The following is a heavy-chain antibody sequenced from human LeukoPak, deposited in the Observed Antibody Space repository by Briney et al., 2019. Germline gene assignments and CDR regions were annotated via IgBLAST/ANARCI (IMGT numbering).Heavy chain of an antibody. D-gene: IGHD2-21*01. CDR2: ISGSGVST. CDR1: GFTFSSDA. CDR3: ARGSDLASYNELEY. V-gene: IGHV3-23*01. J-gene: IGHJ4*02. Sequence: PGGSLRLSCAASGFTFSSDAMSWVRQAPGKGLEWVSAISGSGVSTYYADSVKGGFTISTDNSKTTLYLQMNSLVAEDTATYYCARGSDLASYNELEYWGQGTLVTVSS.